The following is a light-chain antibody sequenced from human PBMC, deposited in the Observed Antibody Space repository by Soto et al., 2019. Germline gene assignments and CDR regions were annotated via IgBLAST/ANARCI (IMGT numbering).Light chain of an antibody. J-gene: IGLJ1*01. Sequence: ALTQPASVSGSPGQSITISCTGTSSDVGSYNLVSWYQQHPGKAPKLMIYEVTKRPSGVSNRFSGSKSGNTASLTISGLQAEDEADYYCCSYAGSSTFYVFGTGTKVTV. CDR2: EVT. CDR1: SSDVGSYNL. CDR3: CSYAGSSTFYV. V-gene: IGLV2-23*02.